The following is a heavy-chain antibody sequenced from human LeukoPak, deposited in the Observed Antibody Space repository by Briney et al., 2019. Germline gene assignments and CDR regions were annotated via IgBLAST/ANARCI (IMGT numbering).Heavy chain of an antibody. Sequence: GGSLRLSCAASGFTFSSYGMHWVRQAPGEGLESVSVISYAGSNKYYADSVNGRFTISRDNSKNTLFLQMNSLRAEDTAVYYCAKDRISGATFLAGTMIVVVGSLDYWGQGTLVTVSS. CDR3: AKDRISGATFLAGTMIVVVGSLDY. V-gene: IGHV3-30*18. CDR2: ISYAGSNK. J-gene: IGHJ4*02. D-gene: IGHD3-22*01. CDR1: GFTFSSYG.